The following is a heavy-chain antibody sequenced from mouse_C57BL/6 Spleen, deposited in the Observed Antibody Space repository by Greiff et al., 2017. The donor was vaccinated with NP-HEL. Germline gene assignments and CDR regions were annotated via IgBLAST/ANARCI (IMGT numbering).Heavy chain of an antibody. CDR1: GFNIKDDY. CDR3: TLLYGNYECYWYFDV. Sequence: EVQLQESGAELVRPGASVKLSCTASGFNIKDDYMHWVKQRPEQGLEWIGWIDPENGDTEYASKFQGKATITADTSSNTAYLQLSCLTSEDTSFYYCTLLYGNYECYWYFDVWGTGTTVTVSS. D-gene: IGHD2-1*01. V-gene: IGHV14-4*01. CDR2: IDPENGDT. J-gene: IGHJ1*03.